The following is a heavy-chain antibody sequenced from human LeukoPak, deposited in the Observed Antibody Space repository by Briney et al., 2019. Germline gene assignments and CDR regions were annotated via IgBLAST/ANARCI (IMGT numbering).Heavy chain of an antibody. J-gene: IGHJ4*02. CDR2: IIPIFGTA. D-gene: IGHD2-15*01. Sequence: LVKVSCKASGGTFSSYAISWVRQATGQGLEWMGGIIPIFGTANYAQKFQGRVTITADESTSTAYMELSSLRSEDTAVYYCARDSGYCSGGSCYDIDYWGQGTLVTVSS. V-gene: IGHV1-69*13. CDR3: ARDSGYCSGGSCYDIDY. CDR1: GGTFSSYA.